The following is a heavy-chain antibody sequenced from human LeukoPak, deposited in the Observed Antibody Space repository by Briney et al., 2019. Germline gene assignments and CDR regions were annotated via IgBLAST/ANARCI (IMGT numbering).Heavy chain of an antibody. CDR3: ARTYYYGPGIYDKWFDP. CDR1: GYTFNSYD. D-gene: IGHD3-10*01. J-gene: IGHJ5*02. Sequence: GASVKVSCKASGYTFNSYDINWVRQAPGQGHEGGGWIRAYNGNTDYAQKFQGRVTMTTDRATSTAYMELRSLRSDDTAVYYCARTYYYGPGIYDKWFDPWGQGTLVTVSS. CDR2: IRAYNGNT. V-gene: IGHV1-18*01.